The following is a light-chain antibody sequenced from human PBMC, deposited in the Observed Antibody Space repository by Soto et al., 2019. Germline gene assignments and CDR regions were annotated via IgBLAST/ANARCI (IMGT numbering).Light chain of an antibody. J-gene: IGKJ5*01. V-gene: IGKV3-20*01. CDR3: QQYGHAPIT. CDR2: AAS. CDR1: QSFSSN. Sequence: EIVLTQSPGTLSVSPEERATLSCRASQSFSSNLAWHQHKPGQAPRLLIYAASSRATGSPDRFSGGGSGTDFTLTISRLEPEDFAVYYCQQYGHAPITFGQGTRLE.